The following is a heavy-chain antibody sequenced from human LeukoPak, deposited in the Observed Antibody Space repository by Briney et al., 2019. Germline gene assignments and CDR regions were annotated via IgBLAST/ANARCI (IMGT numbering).Heavy chain of an antibody. V-gene: IGHV1-69*13. CDR1: GYTFTGYY. J-gene: IGHJ4*02. CDR2: IIPIFGTA. D-gene: IGHD2-21*01. Sequence: EASVKVSCKASGYTFTGYYMHWVRQAPGQGLEWMGGIIPIFGTANYAQKFQGRVTITADESTSTVYMELSSLRSEDTAVYYCARNSDIVVGAAEYYFDYWGQGTLVTVSS. CDR3: ARNSDIVVGAAEYYFDY.